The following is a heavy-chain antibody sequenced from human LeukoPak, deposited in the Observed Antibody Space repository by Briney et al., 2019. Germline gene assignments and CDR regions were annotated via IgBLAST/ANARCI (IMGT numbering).Heavy chain of an antibody. Sequence: QPGGSLRLSCAASGFTFSSYAMSWVRQAPGKGLEWVSVIYSGGSTNYADSVRGRFTISRDNSKNTLYLQMNSLRAEDTAVHYCARARYEFSAGMDVWGQGTTVTVSS. J-gene: IGHJ6*02. CDR3: ARARYEFSAGMDV. D-gene: IGHD5-12*01. CDR2: IYSGGST. CDR1: GFTFSSYA. V-gene: IGHV3-53*01.